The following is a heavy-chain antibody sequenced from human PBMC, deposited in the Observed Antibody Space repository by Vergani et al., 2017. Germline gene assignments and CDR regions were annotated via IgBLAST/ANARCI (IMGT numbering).Heavy chain of an antibody. V-gene: IGHV2-5*01. D-gene: IGHD3-22*01. CDR2: IYWNDDK. CDR3: AHSRGAYYDSSGYYWYNWFDP. J-gene: IGHJ5*02. Sequence: QITLKESGPTLVKPTQTLTLTCTFSGFSLSTSGVGVGWIRQPPGKALEWLALIYWNDDKRYSPSLKSRLTITKDNSKNQVVLTMTNMDPVDTATYYCAHSRGAYYDSSGYYWYNWFDPWGQGTLVTVSS. CDR1: GFSLSTSGVG.